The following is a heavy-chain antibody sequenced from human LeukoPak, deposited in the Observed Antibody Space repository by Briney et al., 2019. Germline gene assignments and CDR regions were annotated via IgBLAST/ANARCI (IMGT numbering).Heavy chain of an antibody. CDR3: ARDRYGYSGYDSYNWFDP. V-gene: IGHV4-61*02. CDR2: IYTSGRT. CDR1: RGSISSGSYY. Sequence: SETLSLTCTVSRGSISSGSYYWSWMRQPAGKGLEWIGRIYTSGRTNYNPSLKSRVTISVDTSKNQFSLKLSSVTAADTAVYYCARDRYGYSGYDSYNWFDPWGQGTLVTVSS. J-gene: IGHJ5*02. D-gene: IGHD5-12*01.